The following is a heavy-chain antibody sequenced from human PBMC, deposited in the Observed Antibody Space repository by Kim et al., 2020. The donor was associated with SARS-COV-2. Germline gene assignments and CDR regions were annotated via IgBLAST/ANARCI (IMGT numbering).Heavy chain of an antibody. V-gene: IGHV3-33*01. CDR1: GFTFSSYG. CDR2: IWYDGSNK. CDR3: AREFRVFGVVISPPLFDY. J-gene: IGHJ4*02. Sequence: GGSLRLSCAASGFTFSSYGMHWVLQAPGKGLEWVAVIWYDGSNKYYADSVKGRFTISRDNSKNTLYLQMNSLRAEDTAVYYCAREFRVFGVVISPPLFDYWGQGTLVTVSS. D-gene: IGHD3-3*01.